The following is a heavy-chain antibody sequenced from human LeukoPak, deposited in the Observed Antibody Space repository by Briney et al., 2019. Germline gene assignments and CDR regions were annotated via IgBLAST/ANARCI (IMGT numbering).Heavy chain of an antibody. Sequence: SETLSLTCAVYGGSFSGYYWSWIRQPPEKGLEWIGEINHSGSTNYNPSLKSRVTISVDTSKNQFSLKLSSVTAADTAVYYCARPYYDILTGYHRAYAYWGQGTLVTVSS. CDR1: GGSFSGYY. J-gene: IGHJ4*02. D-gene: IGHD3-9*01. CDR3: ARPYYDILTGYHRAYAY. V-gene: IGHV4-34*01. CDR2: INHSGST.